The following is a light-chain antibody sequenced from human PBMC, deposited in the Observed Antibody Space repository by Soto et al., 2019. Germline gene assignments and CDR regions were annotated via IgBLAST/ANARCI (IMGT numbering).Light chain of an antibody. CDR3: QQYNSFPRT. CDR1: QGISSW. J-gene: IGKJ1*01. V-gene: IGKV1-5*01. CDR2: DAY. Sequence: DIHMNQSPSTLSAPIGDKVTIPCRATQGISSWLAWYQHKPGEAHKLLIYDAYDLETGVQLRFSGRGSETEFTLTINGLQPDDFATYYCQQYNSFPRTFGQGTKVDIK.